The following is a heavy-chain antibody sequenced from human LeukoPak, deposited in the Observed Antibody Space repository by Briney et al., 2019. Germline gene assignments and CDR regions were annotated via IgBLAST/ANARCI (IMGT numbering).Heavy chain of an antibody. Sequence: GGSLRLSCAASGFTFSTYWMTWVRQAPGKGLEWVANVKQDGSEKNYVDSVKGRFTISRDNAKNSLYLQMNTLSADDTAVYFCAGGISMVRGADYWGQGTLVTVSS. D-gene: IGHD3-10*01. CDR1: GFTFSTYW. V-gene: IGHV3-7*04. CDR3: AGGISMVRGADY. CDR2: VKQDGSEK. J-gene: IGHJ4*02.